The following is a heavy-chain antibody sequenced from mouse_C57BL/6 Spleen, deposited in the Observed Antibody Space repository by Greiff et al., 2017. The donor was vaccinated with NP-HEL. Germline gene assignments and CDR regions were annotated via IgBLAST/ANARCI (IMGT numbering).Heavy chain of an antibody. Sequence: QVQLQQPGAELVMPGASVKLSCKASGYTFTSYWMHWVKQRPGQGLEWIGEIDPSDSYTNYNQKFKGKSTLTVDKSSSTAYMQLSSLTSEDSAVYYCAREGLTGAEGYYAMDYWGQGTSVTVAS. CDR1: GYTFTSYW. D-gene: IGHD4-1*01. J-gene: IGHJ4*01. CDR3: AREGLTGAEGYYAMDY. V-gene: IGHV1-69*01. CDR2: IDPSDSYT.